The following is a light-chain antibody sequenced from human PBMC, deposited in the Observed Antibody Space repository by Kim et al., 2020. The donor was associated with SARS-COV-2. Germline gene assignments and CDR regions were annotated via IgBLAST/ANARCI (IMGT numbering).Light chain of an antibody. CDR1: SGHTSNA. J-gene: IGLJ3*02. Sequence: QPVLTQSPSASASLGAPVKLTCTLRSGHTSNAIAWHQRQLEKGSRFLMKVNSDGSYHKGDEISDLFSGTSSGADRYLTISRLHSEDEADYYCQSWVSGSPQVFGGGTKLTVL. CDR3: QSWVSGSPQV. CDR2: VNSDGSY. V-gene: IGLV4-69*01.